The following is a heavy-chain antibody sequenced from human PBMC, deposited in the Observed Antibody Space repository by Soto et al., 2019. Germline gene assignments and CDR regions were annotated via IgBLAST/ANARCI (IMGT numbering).Heavy chain of an antibody. CDR1: GGSISSSSYY. CDR2: IYYSGNT. V-gene: IGHV4-39*01. D-gene: IGHD2-15*01. CDR3: AKGCNGNNCYVRDAFDI. Sequence: QLQLQESGPGLVKPSETLSLTCTVSGGSISSSSYYWGWIRQPPGKGLEWIGSIYYSGNTYYNPSLKSRVTISVDTSKNQFSLKLSSVTAADTAVYYCAKGCNGNNCYVRDAFDIWGQGTMVTVSS. J-gene: IGHJ3*02.